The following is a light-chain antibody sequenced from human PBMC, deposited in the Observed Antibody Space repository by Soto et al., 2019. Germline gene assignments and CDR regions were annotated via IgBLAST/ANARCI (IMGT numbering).Light chain of an antibody. J-gene: IGKJ2*01. CDR3: QLYGNSPPYT. Sequence: EIVLTQSPGTLSLSPGERATLSCRAGQTVSSSYLAWYQQIRGQAPRLLIYGASSRATGIPDRFSGSGSGTDFTLTISRLEPEAFAIYYCQLYGNSPPYTFGQGTKLEIK. CDR2: GAS. V-gene: IGKV3-20*01. CDR1: QTVSSSY.